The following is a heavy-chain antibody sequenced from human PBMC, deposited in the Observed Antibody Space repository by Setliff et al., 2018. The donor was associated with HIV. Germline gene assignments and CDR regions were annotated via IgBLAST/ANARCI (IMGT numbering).Heavy chain of an antibody. V-gene: IGHV4-38-2*01. D-gene: IGHD4-17*01. Sequence: PSETLSLTCAVSGYSIGSGSLWDWIRQPPGKGLEWIATIPHNGGTYYNPDPSLTGRVTISLDTSKNQFSLKLAFVSAADTAVYYCARYSTLTTNFDYWGQGTLVTVSS. CDR3: ARYSTLTTNFDY. CDR1: GYSIGSGSL. J-gene: IGHJ4*02. CDR2: IPHNGGT.